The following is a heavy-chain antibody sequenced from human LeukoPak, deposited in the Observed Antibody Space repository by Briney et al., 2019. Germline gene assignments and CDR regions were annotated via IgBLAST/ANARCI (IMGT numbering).Heavy chain of an antibody. J-gene: IGHJ3*02. CDR3: AKAGYCSSTSCYPRAFDI. V-gene: IGHV3-23*01. Sequence: GGSLRLSCVASGFTFSSYAMSWVRQAPGKGLEWVSAISGSGGSTYYADSVKGRFTISRDNSKNTLYLQMNSLRAEDTAVYYCAKAGYCSSTSCYPRAFDIWGQGTMVTVSS. CDR1: GFTFSSYA. CDR2: ISGSGGST. D-gene: IGHD2-2*01.